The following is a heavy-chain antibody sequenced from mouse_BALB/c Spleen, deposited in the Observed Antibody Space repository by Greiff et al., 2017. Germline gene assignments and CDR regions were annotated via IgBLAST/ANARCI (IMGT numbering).Heavy chain of an antibody. J-gene: IGHJ1*01. D-gene: IGHD2-14*01. CDR3: ARNKNYRYWYFDV. CDR2: IWSGGST. Sequence: QVQLKESGPGLVQPSQSLSITCTVSGFSLTSYGVHWVRQSPGKGLEWLGVIWSGGSTDYNAAFISRLSISKDNSKSQVFFKMNSLQANDTAIYYCARNKNYRYWYFDVWGAGTTVTVSS. CDR1: GFSLTSYG. V-gene: IGHV2-2*02.